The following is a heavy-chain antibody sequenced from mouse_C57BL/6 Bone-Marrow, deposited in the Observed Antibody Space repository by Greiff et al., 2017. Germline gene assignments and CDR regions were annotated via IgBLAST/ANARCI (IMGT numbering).Heavy chain of an antibody. D-gene: IGHD1-1*01. CDR1: GYTFTDYE. J-gene: IGHJ2*01. CDR2: IDPETGGT. CDR3: ILVLTPGVADYSDT. Sequence: QVQLQQSGAELVRPGASVTLSCKASGYTFTDYEMHWVKQTPVHGLEWIGAIDPETGGTAYNQKFKGKAILTADKSSSTAYMELRSLTSEDSAVXYCILVLTPGVADYSDTRGADTTLTVSS. V-gene: IGHV1-15*01.